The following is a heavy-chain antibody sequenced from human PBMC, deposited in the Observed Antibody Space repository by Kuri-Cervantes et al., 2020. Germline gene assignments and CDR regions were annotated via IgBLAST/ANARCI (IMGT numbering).Heavy chain of an antibody. D-gene: IGHD6-19*01. Sequence: ASVKVSCKVSGYTLTELSMHWVRQAPGKWLEWMGGFDTEDGETIYAQKFQGRVTMTEETSTDTAYMELSSLRSEDTAVYYCATVDGRRDSSGWYTSFDIWGQGTMVTVSS. J-gene: IGHJ3*02. V-gene: IGHV1-24*01. CDR1: GYTLTELS. CDR3: ATVDGRRDSSGWYTSFDI. CDR2: FDTEDGET.